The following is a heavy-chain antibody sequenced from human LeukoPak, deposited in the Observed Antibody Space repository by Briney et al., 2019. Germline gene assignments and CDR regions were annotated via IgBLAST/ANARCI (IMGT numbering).Heavy chain of an antibody. Sequence: SETLSLTCTVSGGSISSGGYYWSWIRQPPGKGLEWIGYIYHSGSTYYNPSLKSRVTISVDRSKNQFSLKLSSVTAADTAVYYCAAGRGATLYYYYYMDVWGKGTTVTVSS. CDR3: AAGRGATLYYYYYMDV. D-gene: IGHD1-26*01. J-gene: IGHJ6*03. CDR1: GGSISSGGYY. V-gene: IGHV4-30-2*01. CDR2: IYHSGST.